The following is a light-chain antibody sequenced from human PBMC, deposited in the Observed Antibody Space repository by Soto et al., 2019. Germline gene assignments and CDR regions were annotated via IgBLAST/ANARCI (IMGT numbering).Light chain of an antibody. V-gene: IGLV3-21*02. J-gene: IGLJ1*01. CDR3: QVWDVSTVHYV. CDR1: NIGSKT. Sequence: YELTQPPSMSVAPGQTARITCGGNNIGSKTVHWYQQKAGQAPVLVVYDDSDRPSGIPERFSGSNSGNTATLTISRVEAGDEADYYCQVWDVSTVHYVFGTGTKVTAL. CDR2: DDS.